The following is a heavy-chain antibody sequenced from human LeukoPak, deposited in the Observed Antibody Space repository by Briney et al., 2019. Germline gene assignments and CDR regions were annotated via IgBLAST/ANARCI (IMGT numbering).Heavy chain of an antibody. CDR3: ARADYGEP. D-gene: IGHD4-17*01. Sequence: SGGSLRLSCAASGFTFRTYGMHWVRQAPGKGLEWMAFVRDDGSTKYYADPVKGRFTISRDNSKSTLYLQMNSLRVEDTAVYYCARADYGEPWGQGTLVTVSS. CDR2: VRDDGSTK. V-gene: IGHV3-30*02. CDR1: GFTFRTYG. J-gene: IGHJ4*02.